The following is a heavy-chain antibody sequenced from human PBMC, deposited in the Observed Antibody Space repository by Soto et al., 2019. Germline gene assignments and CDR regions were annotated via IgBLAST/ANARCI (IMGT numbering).Heavy chain of an antibody. D-gene: IGHD3-22*01. V-gene: IGHV4-59*01. Sequence: LSLTCTVSGGSISSYYWSWIRLPPGTGLEWIGHISDSGSTKYNPSLKSRVTISVDKSKNQVSLKLSSVTAADTALYYCARDYYYDSRGYPGAYYYGMDVWGQG. CDR1: GGSISSYY. CDR2: ISDSGST. J-gene: IGHJ6*02. CDR3: ARDYYYDSRGYPGAYYYGMDV.